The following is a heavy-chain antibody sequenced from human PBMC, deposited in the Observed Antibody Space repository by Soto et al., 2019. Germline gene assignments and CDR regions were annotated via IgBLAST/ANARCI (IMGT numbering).Heavy chain of an antibody. D-gene: IGHD3-22*01. CDR2: VAHDGRNE. Sequence: GGSLRLSCTASGFIFSSYGMHWVRQAPGKGLEWVADVAHDGRNEHYGDSVKDRFTIFRDNFKNTLYLQMNSLSAEDTAVYYCAKSPYDSSGYYYYFHYWGQGTLVTVSS. J-gene: IGHJ4*02. V-gene: IGHV3-30*18. CDR3: AKSPYDSSGYYYYFHY. CDR1: GFIFSSYG.